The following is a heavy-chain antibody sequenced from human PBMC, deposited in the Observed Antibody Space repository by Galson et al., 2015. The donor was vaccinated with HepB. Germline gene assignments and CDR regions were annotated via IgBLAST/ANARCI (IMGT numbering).Heavy chain of an antibody. CDR3: ARDKDIVVVVAGDAFDI. J-gene: IGHJ3*02. CDR2: ISSSSSYI. Sequence: SLRLSCAASGFTFSSYSMNWVRQAPGKGLEWVSSISSSSSYIYYADSVKGRFTISRDNAKNSLYLQMNSLRAEDTAVYYCARDKDIVVVVAGDAFDIWGQGTMVTVSS. CDR1: GFTFSSYS. V-gene: IGHV3-21*01. D-gene: IGHD2-15*01.